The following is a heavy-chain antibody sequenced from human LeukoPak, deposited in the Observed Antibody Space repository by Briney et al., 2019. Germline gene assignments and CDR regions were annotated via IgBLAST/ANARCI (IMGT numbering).Heavy chain of an antibody. CDR3: ARDYHYVPDF. D-gene: IGHD3-16*01. J-gene: IGHJ4*02. CDR2: IDASNGNT. V-gene: IGHV1-18*01. Sequence: ASVKVSCKASGYTFTSYGISWVRQAPGQGLEWVGWIDASNGNTNYAQKFQGRVTITRDTSTTTAYMEVRSLTFDDTAVYYCARDYHYVPDFWGQGTLVTVSS. CDR1: GYTFTSYG.